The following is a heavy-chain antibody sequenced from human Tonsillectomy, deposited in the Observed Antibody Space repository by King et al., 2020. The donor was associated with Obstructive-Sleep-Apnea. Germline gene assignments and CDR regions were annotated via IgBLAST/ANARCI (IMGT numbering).Heavy chain of an antibody. CDR1: GFTFSSYA. CDR2: ISGSGGST. D-gene: IGHD7-27*01. J-gene: IGHJ6*02. Sequence: VQLVESGGGLVQPGGSLRLSCAASGFTFSSYAMSWVRQAPGKGLEWVSAISGSGGSTYYAVSVKGRVTISRDNSKNTLYLQMNSLRAEDTAVYYCAKDLNLGPIHYYYGMDVWGQGTTVTVSS. CDR3: AKDLNLGPIHYYYGMDV. V-gene: IGHV3-23*04.